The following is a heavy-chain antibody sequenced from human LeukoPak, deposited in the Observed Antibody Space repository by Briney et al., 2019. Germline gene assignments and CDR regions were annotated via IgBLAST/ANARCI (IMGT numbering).Heavy chain of an antibody. CDR2: IYYSGTT. CDR1: GDSISPYY. CDR3: ARVYYGSGSPAYFDY. Sequence: SETLSLTCTVSGDSISPYYWSWIRQPPGKGLEWIGYIYYSGTTNYNPSLKSRVTISVDTSRNQFSLKLSSVAAADTAVYYCARVYYGSGSPAYFDYWGQGTLVTVSS. D-gene: IGHD3-10*01. V-gene: IGHV4-59*08. J-gene: IGHJ4*02.